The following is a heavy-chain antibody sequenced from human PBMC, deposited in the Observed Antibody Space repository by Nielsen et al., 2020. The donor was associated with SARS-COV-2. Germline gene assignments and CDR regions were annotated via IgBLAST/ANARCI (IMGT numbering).Heavy chain of an antibody. CDR2: IYTSGST. Sequence: ETLSLTCTVSGGAISSDSWTWIRQPAGKGLKWIGRIYTSGSTNYNPPLKSRVTMSVDTSKNQFSLKLSSVSAADTAVYFCARGRYYSDSSGYYFDYWGQGTLVTVSS. D-gene: IGHD3-22*01. J-gene: IGHJ4*02. V-gene: IGHV4-4*07. CDR1: GGAISSDS. CDR3: ARGRYYSDSSGYYFDY.